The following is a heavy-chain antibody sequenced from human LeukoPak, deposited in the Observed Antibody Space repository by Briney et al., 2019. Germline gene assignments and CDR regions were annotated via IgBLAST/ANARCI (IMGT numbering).Heavy chain of an antibody. Sequence: PSETLSLTCAVYGGSFSGYYWSWIRQPPGKGLEWIGEINHSGSTNYNPSLKSRVTISVDTSKNQFSLKLSSVTAADTAVYYCARALTYYYDSSGSLDYWGQGTLVTVSS. CDR1: GGSFSGYY. CDR2: INHSGST. D-gene: IGHD3-22*01. CDR3: ARALTYYYDSSGSLDY. V-gene: IGHV4-34*01. J-gene: IGHJ4*02.